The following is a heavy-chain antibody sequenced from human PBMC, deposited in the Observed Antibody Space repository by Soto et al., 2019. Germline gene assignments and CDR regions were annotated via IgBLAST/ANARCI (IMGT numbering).Heavy chain of an antibody. CDR2: ISYDGSNK. D-gene: IGHD3-22*01. J-gene: IGHJ4*02. Sequence: GGSLRLSCAASGFTFSSYAMHWVRQAPGKGLEWVAVISYDGSNKYYVDSVKGRFTISRDNSKNTLYLQMNSHRDEDTSVYYCAIDGGATMILVVTSPYFDYWGQGTLVTVSS. V-gene: IGHV3-30*04. CDR3: AIDGGATMILVVTSPYFDY. CDR1: GFTFSSYA.